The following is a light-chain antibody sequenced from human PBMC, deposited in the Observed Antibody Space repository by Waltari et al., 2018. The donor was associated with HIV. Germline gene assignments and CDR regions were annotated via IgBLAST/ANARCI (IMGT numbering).Light chain of an antibody. CDR2: DAH. CDR1: QSAATN. V-gene: IGKV3-15*01. CDR3: QQYNSSLT. J-gene: IGKJ2*01. Sequence: ETLMTQSPATLAVSPGDSATLSCKASQSAATNIAWYQQKPGQPIRLLNYDAHTTATGVSGRFSGSGSGTDFTLTINNLQSDDSAVYFCQQYNSSLTFGQGTKVEV.